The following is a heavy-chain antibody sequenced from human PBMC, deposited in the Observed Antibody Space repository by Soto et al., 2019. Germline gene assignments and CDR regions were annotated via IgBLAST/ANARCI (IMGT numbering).Heavy chain of an antibody. CDR1: GGSVSSGSYY. D-gene: IGHD6-13*01. CDR2: IISSGST. CDR3: ARQRIAAAQYYFDY. V-gene: IGHV4-61*01. J-gene: IGHJ4*02. Sequence: SETLSLTCTVSGGSVSSGSYYWTWIRQSPGKGLEWMGYIISSGSTDYNPPLKSRVTISVDSSKNEFSLKLRSVTAADTAVYYCARQRIAAAQYYFDYCGQRMLVTVSS.